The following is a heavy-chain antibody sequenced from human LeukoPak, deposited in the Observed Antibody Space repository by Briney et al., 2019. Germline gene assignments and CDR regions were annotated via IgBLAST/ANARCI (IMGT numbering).Heavy chain of an antibody. CDR3: ARETEYYYDSSGYYYYYYMDV. CDR2: IYYSGST. V-gene: IGHV4-39*07. J-gene: IGHJ6*03. Sequence: PSETLSLTCTVSGGSISSSSYYWGWIRQPPGKGLEWIGSIYYSGSTYYNPSLKSRVTISVDTSKNQFSLKLSSVTAADTAVYYCARETEYYYDSSGYYYYYYMDVWGKGTTVTVSS. D-gene: IGHD3-22*01. CDR1: GGSISSSSYY.